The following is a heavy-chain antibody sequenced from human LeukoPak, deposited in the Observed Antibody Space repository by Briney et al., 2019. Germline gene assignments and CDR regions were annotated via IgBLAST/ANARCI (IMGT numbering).Heavy chain of an antibody. CDR1: GGSISSGSYY. J-gene: IGHJ4*02. V-gene: IGHV4-61*02. D-gene: IGHD5-12*01. Sequence: SQTLSLTCTVSGGSISSGSYYWSWIQQPAGKGLEWIGRIYTSRSTNYNPSLKSRVTISVDTSKNQFSLKLSSVIAADTAVYYCARVRKWQLDYWGQGTLVTVSS. CDR3: ARVRKWQLDY. CDR2: IYTSRST.